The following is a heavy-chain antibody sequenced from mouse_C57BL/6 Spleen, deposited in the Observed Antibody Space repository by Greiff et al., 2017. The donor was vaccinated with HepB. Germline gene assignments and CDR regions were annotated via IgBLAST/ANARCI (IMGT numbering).Heavy chain of an antibody. D-gene: IGHD1-1*01. CDR2: INPNNGGT. CDR1: GYTFTDYY. J-gene: IGHJ3*01. Sequence: VQLQQSGPELVKPGASVKISCKASGYTFTDYYMNWVKQSHGKSLEWIGDINPNNGGTSYNQKFKGKATLTVDKSSSTAYMELRSLTSEDSAVYYCASYYYGSGAYWGQGTLVTVSA. V-gene: IGHV1-26*01. CDR3: ASYYYGSGAY.